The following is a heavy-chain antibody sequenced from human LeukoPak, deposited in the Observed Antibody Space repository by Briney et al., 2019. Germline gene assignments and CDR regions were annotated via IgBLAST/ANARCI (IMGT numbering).Heavy chain of an antibody. D-gene: IGHD6-19*01. J-gene: IGHJ4*02. V-gene: IGHV1-2*02. Sequence: GASVKVSCKASGYTFTGYYMHWVRQAPGQGLEWMGWINPNSGGTNYAQKFQGRVTMTRDTSISTAYMELSRLRSDDTAVYYCARALRIPYSSGWYSWGDYWGQGTLVTVSS. CDR2: INPNSGGT. CDR1: GYTFTGYY. CDR3: ARALRIPYSSGWYSWGDY.